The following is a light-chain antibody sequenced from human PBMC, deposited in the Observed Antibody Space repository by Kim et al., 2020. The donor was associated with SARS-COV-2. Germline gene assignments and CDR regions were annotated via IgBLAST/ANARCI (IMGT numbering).Light chain of an antibody. J-gene: IGLJ1*01. V-gene: IGLV2-14*03. Sequence: ITSSCTATSRDVGDYYYVSWYQQDPSKAPKLIIYDVTHRPAGVSNRFSASKSGNTASLTISGLQAEDEADYYCGSYSSDTSTVFGTGTKVTVL. CDR3: GSYSSDTSTV. CDR2: DVT. CDR1: SRDVGDYYY.